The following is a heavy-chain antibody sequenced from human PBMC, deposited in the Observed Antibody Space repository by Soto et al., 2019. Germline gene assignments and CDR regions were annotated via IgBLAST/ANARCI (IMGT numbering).Heavy chain of an antibody. V-gene: IGHV4-39*01. J-gene: IGHJ5*02. CDR3: ARDYYDSSDYTTNWFDP. CDR1: GGSISSGGYY. CDR2: IYHSGST. D-gene: IGHD3-22*01. Sequence: SETLSLTCTVSGGSISSGGYYWSWIRQHPGKGLEWIGSIYHSGSTYYNPSLRSRVTISVDTSKDQFSLKLTSVTAADTAVYYCARDYYDSSDYTTNWFDPWGQGTLVTVS.